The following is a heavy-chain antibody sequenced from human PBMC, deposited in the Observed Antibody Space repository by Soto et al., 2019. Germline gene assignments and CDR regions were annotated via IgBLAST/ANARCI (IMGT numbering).Heavy chain of an antibody. CDR2: VYYTGDT. V-gene: IGHV4-59*08. Sequence: QVQLQQSGPRLVKPSETLSLTCTVSSGPDRSHNWGWIRQPPGRGLEWIGYVYYTGDTAYNPSLRSRVSISGGTTTNDISLTLSSVTAADTAVYYGVRQGIDSLHGLVDVWGQGTTVSVSS. CDR3: VRQGIDSLHGLVDV. D-gene: IGHD2-15*01. CDR1: SGPDRSHN. J-gene: IGHJ6*02.